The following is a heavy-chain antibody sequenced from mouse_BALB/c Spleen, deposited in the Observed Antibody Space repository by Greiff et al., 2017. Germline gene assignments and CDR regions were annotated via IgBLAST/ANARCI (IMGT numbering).Heavy chain of an antibody. J-gene: IGHJ2*01. V-gene: IGHV1-14*01. Sequence: VQLQQSGPELVKPGASVKMSCKASGYTFTSYVMHWVKQKPGQGLEWIGYINPYNDGTKYNEKFKGKATLPTDKASRTAYMELSSLTSEDSAVYYCARNYPYYFDYWGQGTTLTVSS. D-gene: IGHD1-1*01. CDR1: GYTFTSYV. CDR2: INPYNDGT. CDR3: ARNYPYYFDY.